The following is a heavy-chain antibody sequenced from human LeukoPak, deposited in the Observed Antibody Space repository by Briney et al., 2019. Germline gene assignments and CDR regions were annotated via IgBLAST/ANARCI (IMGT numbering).Heavy chain of an antibody. D-gene: IGHD4-23*01. CDR1: GFTFSSYG. V-gene: IGHV3-30*03. Sequence: PGRSLRLSCAASGFTFSSYGMHWVGQAPGKGLEGGAVISYDGSNKYYADSVKGRFTISRDNAKNSLYLQMNSLRAEDTAVYYCARRAGGYSHPYDYWGQGIVVTVSS. J-gene: IGHJ4*02. CDR3: ARRAGGYSHPYDY. CDR2: ISYDGSNK.